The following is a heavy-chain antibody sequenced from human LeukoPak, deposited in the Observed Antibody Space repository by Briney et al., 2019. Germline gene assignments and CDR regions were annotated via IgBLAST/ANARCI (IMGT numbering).Heavy chain of an antibody. V-gene: IGHV4-34*01. CDR1: GGSFSGYY. CDR2: INHSGST. CDR3: ARRRDSSSVLVYFDY. Sequence: PSETLSLTCAVYGGSFSGYYWSWIRQPPGKGLEWIGEINHSGSTNYNPSLKSRVTISVDTSKNQFSLKLSSVTAADTAVYYCARRRDSSSVLVYFDYWGQGTLVTVSS. J-gene: IGHJ4*02. D-gene: IGHD6-6*01.